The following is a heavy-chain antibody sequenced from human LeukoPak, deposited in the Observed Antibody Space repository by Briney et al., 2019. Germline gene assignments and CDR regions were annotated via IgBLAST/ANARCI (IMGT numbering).Heavy chain of an antibody. Sequence: NPGGSLRLSCAASGFTFRSYSMNWVRQAPGKGLEWVSSISSSSSYIYYADSVKGRFTISRDNAKNSLYLQMNSLRAEDTAVYYCAREESGSYSYYYYYMDVWGKGTTVTVSS. J-gene: IGHJ6*03. CDR3: AREESGSYSYYYYYMDV. CDR1: GFTFRSYS. V-gene: IGHV3-21*01. D-gene: IGHD1-26*01. CDR2: ISSSSSYI.